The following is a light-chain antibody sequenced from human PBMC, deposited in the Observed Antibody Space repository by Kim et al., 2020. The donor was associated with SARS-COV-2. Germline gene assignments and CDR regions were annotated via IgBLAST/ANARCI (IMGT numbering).Light chain of an antibody. Sequence: ELTQPPSASGTPGQRVTISCSGSSSNIGSNYGYWYQQVPGTAPKLLIYRNNQRPSGVPDRFSGSKSGTSASLAIIGLRSEDEADYYCAAWDDSLSGVVFGGGTQLTVL. CDR3: AAWDDSLSGVV. V-gene: IGLV1-47*01. CDR1: SSNIGSNY. J-gene: IGLJ3*02. CDR2: RNN.